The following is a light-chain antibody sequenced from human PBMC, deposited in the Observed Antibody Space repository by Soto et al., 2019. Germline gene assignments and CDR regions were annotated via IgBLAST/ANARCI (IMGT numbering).Light chain of an antibody. CDR2: DVN. CDR3: CSYAGTYTWV. V-gene: IGLV2-11*01. J-gene: IGLJ3*02. CDR1: SSDVGAYTS. Sequence: QSALTQPASVSGSPGQSITISCSGTSSDVGAYTSVSWYQQHPGKAPKLMIYDVNKRPSGVPDRFSGSKSGNTASLTISGLQAEDEADYYCCSYAGTYTWVFGGGTKLTVL.